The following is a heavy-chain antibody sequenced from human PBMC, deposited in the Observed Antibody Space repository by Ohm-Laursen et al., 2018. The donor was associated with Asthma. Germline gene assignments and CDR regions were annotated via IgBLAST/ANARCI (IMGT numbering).Heavy chain of an antibody. CDR1: GGSISSSSYY. V-gene: IGHV4-39*01. J-gene: IGHJ4*02. CDR2: VYYSGSA. Sequence: GTLSLTCTVSGGSISSSSYYWGWIRQPPGKGLEWVGSVYYSGSAYYNPSLKSRLTFSVDTSKNQFSLSLSSVTAADTAVYFCARLNYFDSTGYYYFHSWGQGTLVTVSS. D-gene: IGHD3-22*01. CDR3: ARLNYFDSTGYYYFHS.